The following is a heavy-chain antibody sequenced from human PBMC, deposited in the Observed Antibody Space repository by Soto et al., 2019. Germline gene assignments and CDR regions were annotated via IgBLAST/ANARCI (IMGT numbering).Heavy chain of an antibody. CDR2: IYYSGTT. CDR3: ARAVTTKDFFDS. D-gene: IGHD1-1*01. V-gene: IGHV4-31*03. CDR1: GGSISSGGYY. Sequence: QVQLQESGPGLVKPSQTLSLTCTVSGGSISSGGYYWSWIRQHPGGGLEWIGYIYYSGTTHYNPSLKRRLTISVDTSKNQFSLRLSSVTAADTAVYYCARAVTTKDFFDSWGQGILVTVSS. J-gene: IGHJ4*02.